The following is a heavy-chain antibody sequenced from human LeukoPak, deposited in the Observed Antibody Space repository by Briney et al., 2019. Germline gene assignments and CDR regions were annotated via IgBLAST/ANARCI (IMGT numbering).Heavy chain of an antibody. CDR1: GITFSGYA. J-gene: IGHJ5*02. CDR3: ATAFGSGSYYHVP. Sequence: GGSLRLSCAASGITFSGYAMNWVRQAPGKGLEWVSGISGSGGSTYYADSVKGRFTISRDNSKNTLYLQMDSLRAEDTAVYHCATAFGSGSYYHVPWGLGTLVTVSS. D-gene: IGHD3-10*01. V-gene: IGHV3-23*01. CDR2: ISGSGGST.